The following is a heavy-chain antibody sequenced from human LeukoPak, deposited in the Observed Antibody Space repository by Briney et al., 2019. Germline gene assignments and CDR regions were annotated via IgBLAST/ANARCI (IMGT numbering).Heavy chain of an antibody. CDR1: GGSISSYS. D-gene: IGHD1-26*01. J-gene: IGHJ4*02. Sequence: SETLSLTCTISGGSISSYSWSWIRQPPGKGLEWIGYIYYSGGTNYNPSLKSRVTISVDTSKNQFSLRLSSVTAADTAVYYSARLASGSYGPLTPFDYWGQGTLVTVSS. CDR2: IYYSGGT. CDR3: ARLASGSYGPLTPFDY. V-gene: IGHV4-59*08.